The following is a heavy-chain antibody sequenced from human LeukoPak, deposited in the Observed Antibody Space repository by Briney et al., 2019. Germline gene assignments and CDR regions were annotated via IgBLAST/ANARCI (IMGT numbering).Heavy chain of an antibody. J-gene: IGHJ4*02. CDR2: IYTGDSDT. Sequence: GESLKISCKGSGYSFTSYWIGWVRQMPGKGLECMGIIYTGDSDTRYSPSFQDQVTISADKSISTAYLQWSSLKASDTTMYYCARHRAKVPPHFDYWGQGTLVTVSS. V-gene: IGHV5-51*01. CDR3: ARHRAKVPPHFDY. CDR1: GYSFTSYW.